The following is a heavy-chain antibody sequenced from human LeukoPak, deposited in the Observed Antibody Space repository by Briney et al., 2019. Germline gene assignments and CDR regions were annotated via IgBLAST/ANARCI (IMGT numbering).Heavy chain of an antibody. Sequence: PGGSLRLSCEASGFTVASNYMSWVRQAPGKGLEWVSVIYYGGTTYYADSVKGRFTLSRDKSKNTLYLQMNSLRDEDTAVYYCARDIWNDGNYYMDVWGKGTSVTVSS. J-gene: IGHJ6*03. CDR3: ARDIWNDGNYYMDV. CDR2: IYYGGTT. V-gene: IGHV3-66*01. D-gene: IGHD1-1*01. CDR1: GFTVASNY.